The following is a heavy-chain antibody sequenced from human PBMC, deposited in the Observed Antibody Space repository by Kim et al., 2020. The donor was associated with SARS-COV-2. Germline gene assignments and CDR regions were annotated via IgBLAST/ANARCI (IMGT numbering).Heavy chain of an antibody. CDR3: AKDWVSLGYDSNPSDY. CDR1: GFTFSSYA. Sequence: GGSLRLSCAASGFTFSSYAMSWVRQAPGKGLEWVSAISGSGGSTYYADSVKGRFTIPRDNSKNTLYLQMNSLRAEDTAVYYCAKDWVSLGYDSNPSDYWGQGTLVTVSS. CDR2: ISGSGGST. J-gene: IGHJ4*02. V-gene: IGHV3-23*01. D-gene: IGHD3-22*01.